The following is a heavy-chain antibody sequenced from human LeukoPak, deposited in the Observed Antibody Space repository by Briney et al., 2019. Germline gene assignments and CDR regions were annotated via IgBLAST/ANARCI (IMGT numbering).Heavy chain of an antibody. V-gene: IGHV1-69*05. CDR3: ARGLVSTSCSRYCAFDI. J-gene: IGHJ3*02. Sequence: SVKVSCKASGGTFSSYAISWVRQAPGQGREWMGRIIPIFGTANYAQKFQGRVTITTDESTSTAYMELSSLRSEDTAVYYCARGLVSTSCSRYCAFDIWGQGTMVTVSS. D-gene: IGHD2-2*01. CDR2: IIPIFGTA. CDR1: GGTFSSYA.